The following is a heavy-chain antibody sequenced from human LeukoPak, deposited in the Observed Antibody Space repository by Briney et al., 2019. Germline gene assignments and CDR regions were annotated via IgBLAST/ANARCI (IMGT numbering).Heavy chain of an antibody. Sequence: SETLSLTCTVSGGSISSYYWSWIRQPPGKGLEGIGDIYYSGSTNYNPSLKSRVTISVDTSKNQFSLKLGSVTAADTAVYYCARDGRDTAMATNWFDPWGQGTLVTVSS. CDR2: IYYSGST. CDR1: GGSISSYY. V-gene: IGHV4-59*12. J-gene: IGHJ5*02. D-gene: IGHD5-18*01. CDR3: ARDGRDTAMATNWFDP.